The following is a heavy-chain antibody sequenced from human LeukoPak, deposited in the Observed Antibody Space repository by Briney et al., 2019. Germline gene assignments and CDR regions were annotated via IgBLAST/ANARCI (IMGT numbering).Heavy chain of an antibody. CDR3: ARILGYCSSTSCYGRGAFDY. CDR1: GGSFSGYY. V-gene: IGHV4-34*01. CDR2: IDHSGST. D-gene: IGHD2-2*01. Sequence: PSETLSLTCAVYGGSFSGYYWSWIRQPPGKGLEWIGEIDHSGSTNYNPSLKSRVTISVDTSKNQFSLKLSSVTAADTAVYYCARILGYCSSTSCYGRGAFDYWGQGTLVTVSS. J-gene: IGHJ4*02.